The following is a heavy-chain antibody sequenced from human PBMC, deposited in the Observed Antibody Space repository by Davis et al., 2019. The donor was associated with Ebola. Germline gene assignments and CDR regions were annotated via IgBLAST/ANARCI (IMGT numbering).Heavy chain of an antibody. CDR1: GFTFSSYG. CDR2: ISYDGSNK. J-gene: IGHJ6*04. D-gene: IGHD3-10*01. CDR3: ATHEDYYGSGSTMIKYYYGMDV. V-gene: IGHV3-30*03. Sequence: PGGSLRLSCAASGFTFSSYGMHWVRQAPGKGLERVAVISYDGSNKYYADSVKGRFTISRDNSKNTLYLQMNSLRAEDTAVYYCATHEDYYGSGSTMIKYYYGMDVWGKGTTVTVSS.